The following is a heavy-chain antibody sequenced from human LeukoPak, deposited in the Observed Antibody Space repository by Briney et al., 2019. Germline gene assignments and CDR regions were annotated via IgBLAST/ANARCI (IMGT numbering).Heavy chain of an antibody. CDR1: GGSISSDSYY. D-gene: IGHD4-11*01. V-gene: IGHV4-39*01. CDR3: ARLNYSNFFDY. J-gene: IGHJ4*02. Sequence: SETLSLTCTVSGGSISSDSYYWGWIRQSPGKGLEWIGNIYYSGSTYYSPSLKSRVTISVDTSKNQLSLKLSSVTAADTAVYYCARLNYSNFFDYWGQGTLVIVSS. CDR2: IYYSGST.